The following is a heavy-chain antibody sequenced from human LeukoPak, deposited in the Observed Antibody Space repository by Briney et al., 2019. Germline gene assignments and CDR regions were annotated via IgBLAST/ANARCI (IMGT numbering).Heavy chain of an antibody. CDR2: IIPIFGTA. J-gene: IGHJ2*01. CDR1: GGTFGSYV. V-gene: IGHV1-69*13. CDR3: AKEGDTALVTGYFDL. D-gene: IGHD5-18*01. Sequence: SVKVSCKSSGGTFGSYVISWVRQAPGQGLEWMGGIIPIFGTAHYAQKFQGRLTITADESTSTVYMEMSSLRSEDTAMYYCAKEGDTALVTGYFDLWGRGTLVTVSS.